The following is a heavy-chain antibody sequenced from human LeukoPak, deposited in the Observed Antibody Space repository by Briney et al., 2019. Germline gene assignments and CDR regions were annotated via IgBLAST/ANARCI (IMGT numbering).Heavy chain of an antibody. J-gene: IGHJ4*02. Sequence: SETLSLTCTVSGGSISSYYWSWIRQPPGKGLEWIGYIYYSGSTNYNPSLTSRVTISVDTSKNQFSLKLSSVTAADTAVCYCARGTEQLAGGVSELDYWGQGTLVTVSS. V-gene: IGHV4-59*01. CDR3: ARGTEQLAGGVSELDY. CDR1: GGSISSYY. D-gene: IGHD6-6*01. CDR2: IYYSGST.